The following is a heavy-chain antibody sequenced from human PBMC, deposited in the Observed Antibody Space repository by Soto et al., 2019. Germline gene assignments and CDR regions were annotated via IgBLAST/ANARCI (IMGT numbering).Heavy chain of an antibody. D-gene: IGHD3-22*01. J-gene: IGHJ4*02. Sequence: SETLSLTCTISGGSITNYYWSWIRQPPGKGLEWIGYVYYIGSTKYNPSLKSRVTISVDTSKNQFSLKLSSVTAADTAVYYCARDREVWYYYDSSGSYYFDYWGQGTLVTVSS. CDR2: VYYIGST. V-gene: IGHV4-59*12. CDR1: GGSITNYY. CDR3: ARDREVWYYYDSSGSYYFDY.